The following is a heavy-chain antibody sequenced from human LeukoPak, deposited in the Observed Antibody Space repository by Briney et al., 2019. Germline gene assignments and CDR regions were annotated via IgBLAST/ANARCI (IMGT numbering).Heavy chain of an antibody. J-gene: IGHJ1*01. D-gene: IGHD2-2*01. CDR1: GGSISSYY. Sequence: PSETLSLTCTVSGGSISSYYWSWIRQPAGKGLEWIGRIYTSGSTNYNPSLKSRVTMSVDTSKNQFSLKLSSVTAADTAVYYCARHSCASSTSCSAYFQHWGQGTLVTVSS. CDR3: ARHSCASSTSCSAYFQH. V-gene: IGHV4-4*07. CDR2: IYTSGST.